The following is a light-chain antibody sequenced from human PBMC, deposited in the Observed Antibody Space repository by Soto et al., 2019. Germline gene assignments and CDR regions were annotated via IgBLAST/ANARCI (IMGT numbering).Light chain of an antibody. CDR1: SSDLGAYNY. Sequence: QSVLTQPASVSGSPGQSIIISCTGPSSDLGAYNYVSWYQHHPDKAPKLLIYEASNRPSGVSTRFSGSNSGNTASLTISGRQAEDEADYYCSSNSTSSPLVFGGGTKVTVL. CDR3: SSNSTSSPLV. V-gene: IGLV2-14*01. CDR2: EAS. J-gene: IGLJ2*01.